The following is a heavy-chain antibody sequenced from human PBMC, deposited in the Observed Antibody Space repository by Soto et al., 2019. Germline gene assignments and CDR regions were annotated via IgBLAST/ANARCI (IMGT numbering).Heavy chain of an antibody. V-gene: IGHV4-31*03. CDR2: ISYSGST. Sequence: LSLTCSVSGGPISSGGYFWGWIRQHPGKGLEWIGYISYSGSTYYNPSLKSRLTISVDTSKNQFSLQLRSVTAADTALYHCARYLNTAGWFDPWGQGTLVTVSS. CDR3: ARYLNTAGWFDP. CDR1: GGPISSGGYF. J-gene: IGHJ5*02. D-gene: IGHD2-2*01.